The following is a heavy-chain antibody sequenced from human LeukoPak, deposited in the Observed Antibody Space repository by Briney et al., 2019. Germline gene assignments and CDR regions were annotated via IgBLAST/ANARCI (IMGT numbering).Heavy chain of an antibody. Sequence: PGGSLRLSCAASGFTFGSYAMSWVRQAPGKGLEWVSTINGSGGNTYYADSEKGRFTISRDNSKNTLYLQMNSLRAEDTAVYYCAKYSSGWYGDYWGQGTLVTVSS. CDR2: INGSGGNT. CDR3: AKYSSGWYGDY. V-gene: IGHV3-23*01. J-gene: IGHJ4*02. D-gene: IGHD6-19*01. CDR1: GFTFGSYA.